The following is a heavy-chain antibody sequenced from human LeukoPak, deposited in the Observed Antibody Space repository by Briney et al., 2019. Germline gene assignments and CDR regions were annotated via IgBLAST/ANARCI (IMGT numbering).Heavy chain of an antibody. V-gene: IGHV3-11*01. J-gene: IGHJ4*02. D-gene: IGHD3-22*01. CDR3: ARDPSGYYDTSGFYLGYFDY. CDR2: ISSSGTST. CDR1: GFTFSDYY. Sequence: GGSLRLSCAASGFTFSDYYMSWIRQAPGKGLEWVSYISSSGTSTYYADSVKGRFTISRDNAEHSLYLQMNSLRAEDTAVYYCARDPSGYYDTSGFYLGYFDYWGQGTLVTVSS.